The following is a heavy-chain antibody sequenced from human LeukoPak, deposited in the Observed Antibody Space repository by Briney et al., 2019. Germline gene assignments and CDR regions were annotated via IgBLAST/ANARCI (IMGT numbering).Heavy chain of an antibody. CDR1: GYTFTSYY. J-gene: IGHJ4*02. V-gene: IGHV1-46*01. D-gene: IGHD3-22*01. CDR3: ASYGSKYYDSSGYLTDDFDY. Sequence: ASVKVSCKASGYTFTSYYMHWVRQAPGQGLEWMGIINPSGGSTSYAQKFQGRVTMTRDMSTSTVYMELSSLRSEDTAVYYCASYGSKYYDSSGYLTDDFDYWGQGTLVTVSS. CDR2: INPSGGST.